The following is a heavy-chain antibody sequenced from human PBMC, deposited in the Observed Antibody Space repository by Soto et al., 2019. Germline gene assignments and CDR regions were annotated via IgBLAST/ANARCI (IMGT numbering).Heavy chain of an antibody. CDR3: ARDGMTTGDT. D-gene: IGHD2-21*02. J-gene: IGHJ4*02. CDR2: VFSSVSA. Sequence: SETLSLTCIVSGVSVRSYTWSWVRQPANKGLEWIGRVFSSVSATYNPSLKSRVSISMDTPENRISLKLDSVTAADAGVYFCARDGMTTGDTWGPGTLVTAPQ. CDR1: GVSVRSYT. V-gene: IGHV4-4*07.